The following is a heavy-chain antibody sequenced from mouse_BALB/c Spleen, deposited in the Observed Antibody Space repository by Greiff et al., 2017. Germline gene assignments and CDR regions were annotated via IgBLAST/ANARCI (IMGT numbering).Heavy chain of an antibody. D-gene: IGHD2-14*01. CDR2: IWTGGGT. V-gene: IGHV2-9-2*01. CDR1: GFSLTSYD. CDR3: VREDRYDYYDY. J-gene: IGHJ2*01. Sequence: QVQLQQSGPGLVAPSQSLSITCTVSGFSLTSYDISWIRQPPGKGLEWLGVIWTGGGTNYNSAFMSRLSISKDNSKSQVFLKMNSLQTDDTAIYYCVREDRYDYYDYWGQGTTLTVSS.